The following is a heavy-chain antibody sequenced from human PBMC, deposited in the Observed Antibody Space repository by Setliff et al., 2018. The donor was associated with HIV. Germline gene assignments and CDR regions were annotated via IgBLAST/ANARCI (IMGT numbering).Heavy chain of an antibody. V-gene: IGHV3-48*03. CDR3: AGDQGRTSGSYNDWFDP. CDR1: GFTFSIYE. CDR2: MTASGSKI. Sequence: GGSLRLSCAASGFTFSIYEMNWVRQAPGKGLEWVSYMTASGSKIYYADSVRGRFTISRDNAKNSLYLQMNSLRAEDTAVYYCAGDQGRTSGSYNDWFDPLGQGTLVTVSS. D-gene: IGHD3-10*01. J-gene: IGHJ5*02.